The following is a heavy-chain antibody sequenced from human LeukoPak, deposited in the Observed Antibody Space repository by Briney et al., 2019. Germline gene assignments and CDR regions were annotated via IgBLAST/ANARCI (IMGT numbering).Heavy chain of an antibody. Sequence: SVKVSCKASGGTFSSYAISWVRQAPGQGLEWMGRIIPILGIANYAQKFQGRVTITADKSTSTAYMELSSLRSEDTAVYYCALGRGYSYGYFDYWGQGTLVTVSS. J-gene: IGHJ4*02. CDR1: GGTFSSYA. D-gene: IGHD5-18*01. CDR2: IIPILGIA. CDR3: ALGRGYSYGYFDY. V-gene: IGHV1-69*04.